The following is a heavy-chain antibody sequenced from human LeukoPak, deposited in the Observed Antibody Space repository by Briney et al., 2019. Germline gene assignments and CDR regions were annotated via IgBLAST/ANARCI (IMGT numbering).Heavy chain of an antibody. J-gene: IGHJ4*02. CDR1: GGSISSSSYY. V-gene: IGHV4-39*07. CDR2: IYYSGST. Sequence: SETLSLTCTVSGGSISSSSYYWGWIRQPPGKGLEWIGSIYYSGSTNYNPSLKSRVTISVDTSKNQFSLELSSVTAADTAVYYCARDPFPMTTVTTSEYWGQGTLVTVSS. CDR3: ARDPFPMTTVTTSEY. D-gene: IGHD4-17*01.